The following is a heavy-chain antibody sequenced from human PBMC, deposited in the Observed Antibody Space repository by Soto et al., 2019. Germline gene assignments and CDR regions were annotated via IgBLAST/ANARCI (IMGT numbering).Heavy chain of an antibody. CDR3: ARVLNGQWYFDY. D-gene: IGHD6-19*01. V-gene: IGHV3-74*01. CDR2: VNTDESRT. Sequence: PGGSQRLSCGASGFTFSSYWRHWVRQAPGKGLVWVSRVNTDESRTSYADSVEGRFTISRDNAKNTLYLQMNSLRAEDTAVYHCARVLNGQWYFDYWGQGTLVTV. J-gene: IGHJ4*02. CDR1: GFTFSSYW.